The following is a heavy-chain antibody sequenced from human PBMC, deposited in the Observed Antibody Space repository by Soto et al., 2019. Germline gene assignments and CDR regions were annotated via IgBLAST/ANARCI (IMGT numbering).Heavy chain of an antibody. CDR3: AKDFPLGPRVPWEPTSYYYYGMDV. CDR1: GFTFSSYA. Sequence: GGSLRLSCAASGFTFSSYAMSWVRQAPGKGLEWVSAISGSGGSTYYADSVKGRFTISRDNSKNTLYLQMNSLRAEDTAVYYCAKDFPLGPRVPWEPTSYYYYGMDVWGQGTTVTVSS. CDR2: ISGSGGST. J-gene: IGHJ6*02. V-gene: IGHV3-23*01. D-gene: IGHD1-26*01.